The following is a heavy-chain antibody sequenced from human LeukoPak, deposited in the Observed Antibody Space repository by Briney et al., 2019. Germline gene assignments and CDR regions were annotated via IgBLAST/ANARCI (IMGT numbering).Heavy chain of an antibody. CDR2: IKQDGSEK. Sequence: GGSLRLSCAASGFTFSSYGMSWVRQAPGKGLEWVANIKQDGSEKYYVDSVKGRFTISRDNAKNSLYLQMNSLRAEDTAVYYCARDGLRYSSSWLGSDYWGQGTLVTVSS. J-gene: IGHJ4*02. D-gene: IGHD6-13*01. V-gene: IGHV3-7*01. CDR3: ARDGLRYSSSWLGSDY. CDR1: GFTFSSYG.